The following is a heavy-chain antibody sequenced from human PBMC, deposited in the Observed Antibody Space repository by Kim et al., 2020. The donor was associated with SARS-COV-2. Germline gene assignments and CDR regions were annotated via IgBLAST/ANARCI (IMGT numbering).Heavy chain of an antibody. V-gene: IGHV3-74*01. J-gene: IGHJ6*02. CDR1: GFTFSSYW. Sequence: GGSLRLSCAASGFTFSSYWMHWVRQAPGKGLVWVSRINSDGSSTSYADSVKGRFTISRDNAKNTLYLQMNSLRAEDTAVYYCATVAAAGYAYYYYGMDVWGQGTTVTVSS. D-gene: IGHD6-13*01. CDR2: INSDGSST. CDR3: ATVAAAGYAYYYYGMDV.